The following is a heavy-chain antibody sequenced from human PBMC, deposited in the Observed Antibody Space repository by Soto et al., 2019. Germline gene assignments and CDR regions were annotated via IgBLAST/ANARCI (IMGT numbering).Heavy chain of an antibody. D-gene: IGHD3-10*01. Sequence: PSETLSLTCTVSGGSISSYYWSWIRQPPWKGLEWTGYIYYSGRTNYNPSLKSRVTISVDTSKNQFSLKLSSVTAADTAVYYCARVWGGAFDIWGQGTMVTVSS. J-gene: IGHJ3*02. CDR1: GGSISSYY. CDR3: ARVWGGAFDI. V-gene: IGHV4-59*01. CDR2: IYYSGRT.